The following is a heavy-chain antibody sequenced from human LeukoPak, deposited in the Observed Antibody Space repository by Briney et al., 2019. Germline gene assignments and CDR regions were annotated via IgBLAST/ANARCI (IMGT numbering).Heavy chain of an antibody. CDR1: GYTLTELS. Sequence: ASVKVSCKVSGYTLTELSMHWVRQARGKGVEWMGGFDPEDGETIYAQKFQGRVTMTEDTSTDTAYMELSSLRSEDTAVYYCATDHAMTIDAFDIWGQGTMVTVSS. J-gene: IGHJ3*02. D-gene: IGHD2-2*01. V-gene: IGHV1-24*01. CDR2: FDPEDGET. CDR3: ATDHAMTIDAFDI.